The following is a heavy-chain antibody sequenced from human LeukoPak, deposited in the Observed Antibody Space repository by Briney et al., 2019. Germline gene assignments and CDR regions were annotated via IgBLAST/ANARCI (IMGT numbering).Heavy chain of an antibody. CDR2: IYTSGST. V-gene: IGHV4-4*07. D-gene: IGHD3-9*01. CDR3: AREGSPRGYDILTGSYAFDI. Sequence: SETLSLTCTVSGGSISSYYWSWIRQPAGKGLEWIGRIYTSGSTNYNPSLKSRVTMSVDTSKNQFSLKLSSVTAADTAVYYCAREGSPRGYDILTGSYAFDIWGQGTMVTVSS. CDR1: GGSISSYY. J-gene: IGHJ3*02.